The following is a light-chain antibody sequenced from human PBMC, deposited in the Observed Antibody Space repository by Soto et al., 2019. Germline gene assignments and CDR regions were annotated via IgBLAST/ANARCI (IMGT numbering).Light chain of an antibody. CDR1: QSLVYRDGNVY. CDR2: KAS. J-gene: IGKJ1*01. CDR3: MQGISFR. V-gene: IGKV2-30*01. Sequence: AVMTQSPLSLAVTLGQPASISCRSSQSLVYRDGNVYLNWFHQRPGQSPRRLIYKASTRDSGVPDRFSGSGSATDFTLSISRVEADDAGVYYCMQGISFRFGQGTKVDIK.